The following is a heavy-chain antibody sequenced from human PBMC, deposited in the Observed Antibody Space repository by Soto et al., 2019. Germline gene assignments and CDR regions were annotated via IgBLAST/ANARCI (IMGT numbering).Heavy chain of an antibody. CDR1: GFSFSNFA. V-gene: IGHV3-23*01. J-gene: IGHJ5*02. D-gene: IGHD6-13*01. CDR2: ISGSGDKT. CDR3: AKDYASTWYWYFDP. Sequence: GGSLRLSCAVSGFSFSNFAMSWVRQAPGTGLEWVSSISGSGDKTYYLDSVKGRFTISRDNSKNTLYLHMNSLGAEDTAVYFCAKDYASTWYWYFDPWGQGTLVTVSS.